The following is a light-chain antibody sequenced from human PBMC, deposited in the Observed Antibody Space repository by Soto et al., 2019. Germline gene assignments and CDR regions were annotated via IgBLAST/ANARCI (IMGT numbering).Light chain of an antibody. V-gene: IGLV2-14*01. CDR2: EVN. J-gene: IGLJ2*01. CDR3: TSQTSNRVPLV. CDR1: RSDVGGYDY. Sequence: QSALTQPASVSGSPGQSITISCTGSRSDVGGYDYVSWYQHHPGKAPKLVIYEVNNRPSGVSNRFSGSKSGNTASLIISGLQPEDEAYYYCTSQTSNRVPLVVGGGTKVTVL.